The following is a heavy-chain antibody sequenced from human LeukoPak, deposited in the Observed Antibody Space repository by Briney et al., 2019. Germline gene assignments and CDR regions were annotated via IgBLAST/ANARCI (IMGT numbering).Heavy chain of an antibody. CDR1: GFTVSTNY. J-gene: IGHJ4*02. CDR2: IYSGGST. CDR3: TRPHDY. Sequence: PGGSLRLSCAASGFTVSTNYMSWVRQAPGRGPEWVSVIYSGGSTYYADSVKGRFTISRDNSKSTLYLQMNSLRAEDTAAYYCTRPHDYWGQGTLVTVSS. V-gene: IGHV3-53*01.